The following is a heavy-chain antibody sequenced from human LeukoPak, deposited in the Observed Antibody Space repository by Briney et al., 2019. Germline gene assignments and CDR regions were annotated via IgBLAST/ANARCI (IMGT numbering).Heavy chain of an antibody. CDR3: ASGYSPYYFDY. V-gene: IGHV4-38-2*02. Sequence: SETLSLTCTVSGYSISSGYYWGWIRQPPGKGLEWIGSIYHSGSTYYNPSLKSRVTISVDTSKNQFSLKLSSVTAADTAVYYCASGYSPYYFDYWGQGTLVTVSS. J-gene: IGHJ4*02. D-gene: IGHD3-22*01. CDR1: GYSISSGYY. CDR2: IYHSGST.